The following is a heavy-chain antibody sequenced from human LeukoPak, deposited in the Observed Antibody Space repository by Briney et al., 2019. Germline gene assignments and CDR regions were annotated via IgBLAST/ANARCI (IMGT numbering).Heavy chain of an antibody. CDR1: GFTFSNYA. CDR2: ISGSGGST. Sequence: GGSLRLSCAASGFTFSNYAMSWVRQAPGKGLEWVSAISGSGGSTYYADSVKGRFTISRDNSKNTLYLQMNSLRAEDTAVYYCAKDSHQYSYGPLDYWGQGTLVTVSS. V-gene: IGHV3-23*01. CDR3: AKDSHQYSYGPLDY. D-gene: IGHD5-18*01. J-gene: IGHJ4*02.